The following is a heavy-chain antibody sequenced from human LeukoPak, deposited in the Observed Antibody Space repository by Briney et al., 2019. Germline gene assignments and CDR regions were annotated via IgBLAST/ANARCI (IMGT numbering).Heavy chain of an antibody. D-gene: IGHD5-18*01. Sequence: GASVNVSCKASGGTFSSYAINWVRQAPGQGLEWMGGIIPIFGTANYAQKFQGRVTITADESTSTAYMELSSLRSEDTAVYYCARDMRGYSYVIGAFDIWGQGTMVTVSS. CDR2: IIPIFGTA. CDR1: GGTFSSYA. V-gene: IGHV1-69*13. J-gene: IGHJ3*02. CDR3: ARDMRGYSYVIGAFDI.